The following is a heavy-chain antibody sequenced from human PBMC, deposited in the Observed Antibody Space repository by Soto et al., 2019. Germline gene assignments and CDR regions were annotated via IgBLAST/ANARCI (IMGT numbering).Heavy chain of an antibody. CDR3: ASGRCDSRGFWDY. V-gene: IGHV1-69*02. D-gene: IGHD6-19*01. J-gene: IGHJ4*01. CDR2: IIPILGIA. CDR1: GGTFSSYT. Sequence: QVQLVQSGAEVKKPGSSVKVSCKASGGTFSSYTISWVRQAPGQGLEWMGRIIPILGIANYAQKFQGRVTITADKSTSTAYMELSSLRSEDTAVYYCASGRCDSRGFWDYWGHGTLVTVS.